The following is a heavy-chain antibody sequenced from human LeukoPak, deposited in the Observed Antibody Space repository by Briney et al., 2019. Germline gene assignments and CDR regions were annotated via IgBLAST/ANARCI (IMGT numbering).Heavy chain of an antibody. V-gene: IGHV4-31*03. CDR2: IYYSGST. CDR3: AREIHNYYSYMDA. J-gene: IGHJ6*03. CDR1: GGSISSGGYY. Sequence: PSQTLSLTCTVSGGSISSGGYYWSWIRQHPGKGLEWIGYIYYSGSTYYNPSLKSRVTISVDTSKNQFSLKLSSVTAADTAVYYGAREIHNYYSYMDAWAKGPRSPSP.